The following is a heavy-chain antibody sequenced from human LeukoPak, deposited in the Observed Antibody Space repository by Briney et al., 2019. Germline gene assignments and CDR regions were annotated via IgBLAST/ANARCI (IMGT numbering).Heavy chain of an antibody. Sequence: XSVKVSCKASGYTFTSYAMHWVRQAPGQRLEWMGWINAGNGNTKYSQKFQGRVTITRDTSASTAYMELSSLRSEDTAVYYCARERWGIAAAGEFDYWGQGTLVTVSS. D-gene: IGHD6-13*01. CDR2: INAGNGNT. CDR1: GYTFTSYA. V-gene: IGHV1-3*01. CDR3: ARERWGIAAAGEFDY. J-gene: IGHJ4*02.